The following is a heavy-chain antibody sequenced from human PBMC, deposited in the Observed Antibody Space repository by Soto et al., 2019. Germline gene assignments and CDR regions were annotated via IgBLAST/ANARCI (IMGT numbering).Heavy chain of an antibody. D-gene: IGHD2-2*02. J-gene: IGHJ5*02. V-gene: IGHV1-69*01. CDR2: IIPIFGTA. CDR3: ASSWEYQLLYPSWFDP. CDR1: GVTFSSYA. Sequence: SVKVSFKASGVTFSSYAISCVRQAPGQGLEWMGGIIPIFGTANYAQKFQGRVTITADESTSTAYMELSSLRSEDTAVYYCASSWEYQLLYPSWFDPWGQGTLVTVSS.